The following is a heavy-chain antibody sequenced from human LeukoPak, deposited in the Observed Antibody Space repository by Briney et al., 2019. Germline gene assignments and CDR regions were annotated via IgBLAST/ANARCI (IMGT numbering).Heavy chain of an antibody. CDR1: GYTFTSYD. Sequence: GASVKVSCKASGYTFTSYDINWVRQGTGQGVEWMGWMNPKRGNTGYAQKFQGRVTIPRNTSISTAYMELSSLRSDHTAVYYCARGYSSSWYGYYYYMDVWGKGTTVTVSS. CDR3: ARGYSSSWYGYYYYMDV. CDR2: MNPKRGNT. J-gene: IGHJ6*03. D-gene: IGHD6-13*01. V-gene: IGHV1-8*03.